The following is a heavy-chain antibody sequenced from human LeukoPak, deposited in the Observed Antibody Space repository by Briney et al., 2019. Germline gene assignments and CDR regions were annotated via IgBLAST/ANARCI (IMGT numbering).Heavy chain of an antibody. V-gene: IGHV4-59*01. Sequence: PSETLSLTCTVSGGSITSYYWSWIRQPPGKGLEWIGSIYYSGTTNCNPSLKSRVSISLDTSNNQFSLKLSSVTAADTAVYYCARDSSGWPYYYGMDVWGQGTTVTVSS. CDR2: IYYSGTT. CDR3: ARDSSGWPYYYGMDV. D-gene: IGHD6-19*01. CDR1: GGSITSYY. J-gene: IGHJ6*02.